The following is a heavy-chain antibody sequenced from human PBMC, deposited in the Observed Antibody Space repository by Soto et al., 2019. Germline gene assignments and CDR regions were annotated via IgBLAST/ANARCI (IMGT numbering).Heavy chain of an antibody. D-gene: IGHD3-16*01. Sequence: ASVKVSCKASGYTFTNYAMHWVRQAPGQRLEWKGKSNAGNGNTKYPQKFQGRVTITRDTSASTAYMELSSLRSEDTAEYYCARDWLYPGYCDYVGWFDPWGQGTLVTVSS. CDR2: SNAGNGNT. V-gene: IGHV1-3*01. CDR1: GYTFTNYA. J-gene: IGHJ5*02. CDR3: ARDWLYPGYCDYVGWFDP.